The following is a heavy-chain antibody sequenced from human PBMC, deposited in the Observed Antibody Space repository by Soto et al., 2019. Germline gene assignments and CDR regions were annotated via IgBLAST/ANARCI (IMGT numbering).Heavy chain of an antibody. D-gene: IGHD5-18*01. J-gene: IGHJ4*02. CDR2: IYSGGST. Sequence: PGGSLRLSCAASGFTVSSNYMSWVRQAPGKGLEWVSVIYSGGSTYYADSVKGRFTISRDNSKNTLYLQMNSLRAEDTAVYYCARNGGYSYGQYYFDYWGQGTLVTVSS. V-gene: IGHV3-53*01. CDR3: ARNGGYSYGQYYFDY. CDR1: GFTVSSNY.